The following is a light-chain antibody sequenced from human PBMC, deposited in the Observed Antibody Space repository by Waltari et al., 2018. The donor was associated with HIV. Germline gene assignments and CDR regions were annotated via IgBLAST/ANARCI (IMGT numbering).Light chain of an antibody. CDR2: EDN. V-gene: IGLV6-57*02. Sequence: NLMLTQPHSVSESPGKTVTISCTGSSGRIASNYVQWYQQRPGSAPTTVIFEDNQRSSGVPDRFSGSLDSSSNSASLTISRLKTEDEADYYGQSFDGITAVFGGGTKLTVL. J-gene: IGLJ3*02. CDR1: SGRIASNY. CDR3: QSFDGITAV.